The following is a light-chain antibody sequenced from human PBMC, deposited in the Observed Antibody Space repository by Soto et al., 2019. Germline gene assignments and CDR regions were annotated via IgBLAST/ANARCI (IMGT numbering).Light chain of an antibody. CDR2: GAS. CDR1: QSVSSSY. J-gene: IGKJ4*01. V-gene: IGKV3-20*01. CDR3: QQYGSSPLT. Sequence: EIVLTQSPGTLSLSPGERATLSCRANQSVSSSYLAWYQQKPGQAPRLLIYGASSRATGIPDRFSGSGSGTDFTLTISILEPEDFAVYYCQQYGSSPLTFGGGTKVEIK.